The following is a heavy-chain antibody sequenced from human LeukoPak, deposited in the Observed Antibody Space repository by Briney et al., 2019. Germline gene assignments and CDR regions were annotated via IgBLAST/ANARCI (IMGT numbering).Heavy chain of an antibody. V-gene: IGHV4-4*02. Sequence: SGTLSLTCAVSGGSISSNNWWSWVRQSPGKGLEWIGEIYHSGSTNYNPSLKSRVTISVDKSKNQFSLKLSSVAAADTAVYYCARESEGYDSTSFDYRGQGTLVTVSS. CDR1: GGSISSNNW. CDR2: IYHSGST. CDR3: ARESEGYDSTSFDY. J-gene: IGHJ4*02. D-gene: IGHD3-22*01.